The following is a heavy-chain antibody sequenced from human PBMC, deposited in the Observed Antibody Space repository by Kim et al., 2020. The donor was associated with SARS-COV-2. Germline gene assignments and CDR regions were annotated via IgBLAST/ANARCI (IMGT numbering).Heavy chain of an antibody. CDR2: ISSSSSYI. V-gene: IGHV3-21*01. J-gene: IGHJ4*02. CDR3: ARDKYLSEDSSDTPDDY. Sequence: GGSLRLSCAASGFTFSSYSMNWVRQAPGKGLEWVSSISSSSSYIYYADSVKGRFTISRDNAKNSLYLQMNSLRAEDTAVYYCARDKYLSEDSSDTPDDYWGQGTLVTVSS. D-gene: IGHD3-22*01. CDR1: GFTFSSYS.